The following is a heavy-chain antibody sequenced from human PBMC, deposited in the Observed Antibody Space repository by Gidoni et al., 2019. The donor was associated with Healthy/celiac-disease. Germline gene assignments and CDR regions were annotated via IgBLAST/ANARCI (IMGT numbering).Heavy chain of an antibody. J-gene: IGHJ6*02. CDR1: GFTFSSYG. V-gene: IGHV3-30*18. CDR2: ISYDGSNK. Sequence: QVQLVESGGGVVQPGRSLRLSCAASGFTFSSYGMHWVRQAPGKGLEWVAVISYDGSNKYYADSVKGRFTISRDNSKNTLYLQMNSLRAEDTAVYYCAKNTYYYDSSGYIVLYYYYGMDVWGQGTTVTVSS. D-gene: IGHD3-22*01. CDR3: AKNTYYYDSSGYIVLYYYYGMDV.